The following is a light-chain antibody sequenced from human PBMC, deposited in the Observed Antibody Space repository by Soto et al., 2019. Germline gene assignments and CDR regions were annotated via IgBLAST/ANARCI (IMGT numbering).Light chain of an antibody. CDR3: SSYAGTNHFV. J-gene: IGLJ2*01. CDR1: SSDVGGYNY. CDR2: EVA. V-gene: IGLV2-8*01. Sequence: QSVLTQPPSASGSPGQSVTISCTGSSSDVGGYNYVSWYQQHPGKAPKLIIYEVAKRPLRVPARFSGSKSGNTASLTVSGLQAEDEADYYCSSYAGTNHFVFGGGTKLTVL.